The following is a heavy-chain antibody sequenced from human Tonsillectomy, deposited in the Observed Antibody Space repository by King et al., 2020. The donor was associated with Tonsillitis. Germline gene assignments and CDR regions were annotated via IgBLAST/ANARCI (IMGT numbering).Heavy chain of an antibody. CDR2: ISWNSGSI. J-gene: IGHJ4*02. D-gene: IGHD2-21*01. CDR1: GFTFDDYA. Sequence: DVQLVESGGGLVQPGRSLRLSCAASGFTFDDYAMHWVRQAPGKGLEWVSGISWNSGSIGYADSVKGRFTISRDNAKSSLYLQMNSLRAEDTALYYCTKDQLWSIFLSFDYWGQGTLVTVSS. CDR3: TKDQLWSIFLSFDY. V-gene: IGHV3-9*01.